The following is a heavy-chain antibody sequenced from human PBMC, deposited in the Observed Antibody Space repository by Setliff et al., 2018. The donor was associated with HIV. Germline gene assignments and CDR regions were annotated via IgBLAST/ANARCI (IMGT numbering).Heavy chain of an antibody. CDR3: ARSIYGSGSHPLDI. J-gene: IGHJ4*02. Sequence: SQTLSLTCTVSGGSVDGYYWSWIRQPAGEGLEWIGRMYAAGWCNYNPSLESRVTMSVDRSKDQFSLRLTSVSAADTAVYYCARSIYGSGSHPLDIWGQGTLVTVSS. D-gene: IGHD3-10*01. CDR1: GGSVDGYY. CDR2: MYAAGWC. V-gene: IGHV4-4*07.